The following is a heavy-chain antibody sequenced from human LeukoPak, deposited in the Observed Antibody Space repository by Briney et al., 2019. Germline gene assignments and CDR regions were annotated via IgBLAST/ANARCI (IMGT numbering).Heavy chain of an antibody. D-gene: IGHD3-22*01. CDR2: MYYSGST. CDR3: ARPYYYDSRIDP. J-gene: IGHJ5*02. Sequence: SETLSLTCTVAGGSISSGDYYWSWIRQPPGKGLEWIAYMYYSGSTYYNPSLKSRVTMSADTSKNQLSLKLSSVTAADTAVYYCARPYYYDSRIDPWGQGILVTVSS. CDR1: GGSISSGDYY. V-gene: IGHV4-30-4*01.